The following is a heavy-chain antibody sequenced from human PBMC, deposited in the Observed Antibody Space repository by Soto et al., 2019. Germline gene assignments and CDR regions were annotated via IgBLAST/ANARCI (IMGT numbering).Heavy chain of an antibody. CDR1: GDTFSHYV. Sequence: VQMVQSGAEVKEPGSSVKVSCTNSGDTFSHYVMSWVRQAPGQGLEWMGSLAPISGSPNYAERFEGRLTNSADEGTSTMYMELRSLKYDDTAVYYCARIGVGSRRWGQGTMVTVAS. CDR3: ARIGVGSRR. D-gene: IGHD1-26*01. CDR2: LAPISGSP. V-gene: IGHV1-69*18. J-gene: IGHJ3*01.